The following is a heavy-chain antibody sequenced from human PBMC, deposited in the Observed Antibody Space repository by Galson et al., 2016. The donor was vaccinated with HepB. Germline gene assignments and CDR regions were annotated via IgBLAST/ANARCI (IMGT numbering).Heavy chain of an antibody. Sequence: LRLSCAASGFTLNIYTMYWVRQAPGQGLEWVAVISYDGKKKYIADSLKGRFTISRDNSKSTVYLQMNSLRAEDTAVYYCARGAGTVMTVIYFDYWGQGAPVTGSS. J-gene: IGHJ4*02. CDR1: GFTLNIYT. CDR2: ISYDGKKK. V-gene: IGHV3-30*04. D-gene: IGHD2-21*02. CDR3: ARGAGTVMTVIYFDY.